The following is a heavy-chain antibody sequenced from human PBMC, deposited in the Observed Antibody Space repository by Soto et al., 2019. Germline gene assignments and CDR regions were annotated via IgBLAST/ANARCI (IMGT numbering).Heavy chain of an antibody. V-gene: IGHV3-7*01. CDR1: GFTFSSYW. CDR3: ARDVYYGGDSDF. CDR2: MKEDGSEK. D-gene: IGHD2-21*02. Sequence: PGGSLRLSCAASGFTFSSYWMGWVRQAPGKGLEWVANMKEDGSEKYYLDSVKGRFTISRDNTRNSVYLQMTSLRAEDTAVYYCARDVYYGGDSDFWGQGVLVTVSS. J-gene: IGHJ4*02.